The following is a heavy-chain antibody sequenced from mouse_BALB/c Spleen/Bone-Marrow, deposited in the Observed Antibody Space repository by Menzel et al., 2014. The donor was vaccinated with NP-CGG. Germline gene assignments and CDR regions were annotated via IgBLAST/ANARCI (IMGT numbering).Heavy chain of an antibody. J-gene: IGHJ3*01. V-gene: IGHV1-37*01. CDR2: INPYDGDP. Sequence: EVMLVESGPELVKPGASVKISCKASGYSFTGYFMNWMKQSHGKSLEWIRRINPYDGDPFYNQKFKGKATLTVDKSSSTAHMELLSLTSEDSAVYYCGRGNYDYDSWFGYWGQGTLVTVSA. D-gene: IGHD2-4*01. CDR3: GRGNYDYDSWFGY. CDR1: GYSFTGYF.